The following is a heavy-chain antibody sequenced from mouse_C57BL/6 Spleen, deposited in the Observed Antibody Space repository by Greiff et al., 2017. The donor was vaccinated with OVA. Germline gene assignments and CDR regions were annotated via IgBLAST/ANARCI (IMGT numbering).Heavy chain of an antibody. V-gene: IGHV1-64*01. Sequence: VQLQQPGAELVKPGASVKLSCKASGYTFTSYWMHWVKQRPGQGLEWIGMIHPNSGSTNYNEKFKSKATLTVDKSSSTAYMQLSSLTSEDSAVYYCASTTVVATNFDYWAKAPLSQSPQ. CDR3: ASTTVVATNFDY. D-gene: IGHD1-1*01. CDR2: IHPNSGST. CDR1: GYTFTSYW. J-gene: IGHJ2*01.